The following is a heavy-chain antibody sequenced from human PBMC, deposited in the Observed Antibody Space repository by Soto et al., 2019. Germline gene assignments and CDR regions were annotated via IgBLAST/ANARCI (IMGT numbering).Heavy chain of an antibody. CDR1: GGSVSGYY. CDR2: THYSGTS. J-gene: IGHJ5*02. V-gene: IGHV4-59*02. Sequence: QVQLQESGPGLVKPSETLSLTCTVSGGSVSGYYWSWIRQPPGKGLEWIGNTHYSGTSNYNPSLKRLVTISLDPSNYQYSLRLTSVTAADPAVYYCARGPQWLRSDNWFDPWGQGTRVTVSS. D-gene: IGHD6-19*01. CDR3: ARGPQWLRSDNWFDP.